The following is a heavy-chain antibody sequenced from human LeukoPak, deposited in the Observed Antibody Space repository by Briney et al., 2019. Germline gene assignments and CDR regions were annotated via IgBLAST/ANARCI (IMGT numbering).Heavy chain of an antibody. J-gene: IGHJ4*02. V-gene: IGHV3-7*01. CDR2: IKQDGSEK. Sequence: GGSLRLSCAASGFTFSRYWMSWVRQAPGKGLEWVANIKQDGSEKYYVDSVEGRFTISRDNAKNSLYLQMNSLRAEDTAVYYCARDGLYDSSGYNYREADYWGQGTLVTVSS. D-gene: IGHD3-22*01. CDR3: ARDGLYDSSGYNYREADY. CDR1: GFTFSRYW.